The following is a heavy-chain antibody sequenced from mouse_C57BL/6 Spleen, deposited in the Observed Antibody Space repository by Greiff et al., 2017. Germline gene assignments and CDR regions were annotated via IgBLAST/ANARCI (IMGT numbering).Heavy chain of an antibody. V-gene: IGHV1-55*01. D-gene: IGHD2-4*01. CDR1: GYTFTSYW. Sequence: VQLQQPGAELVKPGASVKMSCKASGYTFTSYWITWVKQRPGQGLEWIGDIYPGSGSTNYNEKFKSKATLTVDTSSSTAYMQLSSLTSEDSAVYYCARDYDYDWYFDGWGTGTTVTVSS. J-gene: IGHJ1*03. CDR3: ARDYDYDWYFDG. CDR2: IYPGSGST.